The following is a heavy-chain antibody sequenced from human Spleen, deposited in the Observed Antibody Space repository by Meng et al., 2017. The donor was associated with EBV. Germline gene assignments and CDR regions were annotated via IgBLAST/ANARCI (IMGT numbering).Heavy chain of an antibody. D-gene: IGHD2-2*01. V-gene: IGHV4-30-2*01. CDR1: GGSIGSGGYA. CDR2: IYHSGST. Sequence: LPPAEPGSGQLKRSQTLAQTCAVSGGSIGSGGYAWCWIRQPPGKGLEWIGYIYHSGSTYYNPSLKSRVTISVDMSKNQFSLKLSSVTAADTAVYYCARGVVVVPAAIEKSGWFDPWGQGTLVTVSS. CDR3: ARGVVVVPAAIEKSGWFDP. J-gene: IGHJ5*02.